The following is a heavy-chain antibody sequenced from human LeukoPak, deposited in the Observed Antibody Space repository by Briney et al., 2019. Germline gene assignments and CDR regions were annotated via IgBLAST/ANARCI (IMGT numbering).Heavy chain of an antibody. V-gene: IGHV3-23*01. Sequence: PGGSLRLSCAASGFTFSSYAMSWVRQAPGKGLEWVSFISPSGDRTSNADSVEGRFTISRDNTRNMLYLQMNSLRDEDTGVYYCAIMHGYYDGSGFWVQWGQGTLVTVSS. CDR1: GFTFSSYA. CDR2: ISPSGDRT. D-gene: IGHD3-22*01. CDR3: AIMHGYYDGSGFWVQ. J-gene: IGHJ4*02.